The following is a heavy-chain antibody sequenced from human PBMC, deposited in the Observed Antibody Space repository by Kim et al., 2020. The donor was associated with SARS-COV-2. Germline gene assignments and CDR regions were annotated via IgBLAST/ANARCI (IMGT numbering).Heavy chain of an antibody. CDR1: GFTFSSYG. CDR3: ARDIGGGYKVIYY. D-gene: IGHD2-21*01. CDR2: IWYDGSNK. Sequence: GGSLRLSCAASGFTFSSYGMHWVRQAPGKGLEWVAVIWYDGSNKYYADSVKGRFTISRDNSKNTLYLQMNSLRAEDTAVYYCARDIGGGYKVIYYWGQGTLVTVSS. J-gene: IGHJ4*02. V-gene: IGHV3-33*01.